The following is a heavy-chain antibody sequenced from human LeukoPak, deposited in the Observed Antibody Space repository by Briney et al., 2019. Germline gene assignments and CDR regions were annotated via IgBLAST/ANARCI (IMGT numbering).Heavy chain of an antibody. CDR1: GYTFTSYA. CDR2: INAGNGNT. D-gene: IGHD1-26*01. Sequence: ASVKVSCKASGYTFTSYAMHWVRQAPGQRLEWMGWINAGNGNTKYSQEFQGRVTITRDTSASTAYMELSSLRSEDMAVYYCARGEVGATYCFDYWGQGTLVTVSS. CDR3: ARGEVGATYCFDY. V-gene: IGHV1-3*03. J-gene: IGHJ4*02.